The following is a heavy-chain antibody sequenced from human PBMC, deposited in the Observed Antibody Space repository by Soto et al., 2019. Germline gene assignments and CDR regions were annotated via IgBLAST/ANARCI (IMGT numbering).Heavy chain of an antibody. CDR2: ISYDGSNK. V-gene: IGHV3-30-3*01. J-gene: IGHJ4*02. Sequence: QVQLVESGGGVVQPGRSLRLSCTASGFTFSSYAMHWVRQAPGKGLEWVAVISYDGSNKYYADSVKGLFTISRDNSKNTLFFQTHSLTAEATAVYFCARPDYGSVSSPSHLAQGTLVTVYS. D-gene: IGHD3-10*01. CDR1: GFTFSSYA. CDR3: ARPDYGSVSSPSH.